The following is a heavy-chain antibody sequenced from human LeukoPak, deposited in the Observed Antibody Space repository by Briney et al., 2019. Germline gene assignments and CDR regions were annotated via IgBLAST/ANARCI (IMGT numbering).Heavy chain of an antibody. D-gene: IGHD3-22*01. J-gene: IGHJ4*02. CDR1: GFTFSSYS. Sequence: GGSLRLSCAASGFTFSSYSMNWVRQAPGKGLEWVSSISSSSSYIYYADSLKGRFTISRDNAKNSLYLQMNSLRAEDTAVYYCARYLVDYYDNTGYFDYWGQGTLVTVPS. CDR3: ARYLVDYYDNTGYFDY. V-gene: IGHV3-21*01. CDR2: ISSSSSYI.